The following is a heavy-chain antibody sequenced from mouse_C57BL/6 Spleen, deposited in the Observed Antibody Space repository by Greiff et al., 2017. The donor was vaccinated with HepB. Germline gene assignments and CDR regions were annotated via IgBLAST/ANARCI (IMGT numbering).Heavy chain of an antibody. CDR1: GYAFSSYW. V-gene: IGHV1-80*01. D-gene: IGHD2-14*01. J-gene: IGHJ2*01. Sequence: VQLQESGAELVKPGASVKISCKASGYAFSSYWMNWVKQRPGQGLEWIGQIYPGDGDTNYNGKFKGKATLTADKSSSTAYMQLSSLTSEDSAVYCCARCYDRNYLDYWGQGTTLTVSS. CDR2: IYPGDGDT. CDR3: ARCYDRNYLDY.